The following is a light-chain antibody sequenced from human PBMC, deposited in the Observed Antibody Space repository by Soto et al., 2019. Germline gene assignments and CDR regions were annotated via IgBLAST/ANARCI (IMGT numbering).Light chain of an antibody. CDR1: SADVAGY. V-gene: IGLV2-11*01. CDR2: DVN. CDR3: CSYEGSFVHV. Sequence: QSALTQPRSVSGSPGQSVTISCLGTSADVAGYVSWYQQHPGKPPKLLIYDVNKRPSEVPDRFSVSKSGNTASLAISWLQAEDEADYYCCSYEGSFVHVFESGTKVTVL. J-gene: IGLJ1*01.